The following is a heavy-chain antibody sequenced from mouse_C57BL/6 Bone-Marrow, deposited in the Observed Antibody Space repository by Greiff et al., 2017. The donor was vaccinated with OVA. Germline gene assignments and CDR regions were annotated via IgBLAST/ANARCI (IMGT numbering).Heavy chain of an antibody. CDR1: GYTFTSYW. V-gene: IGHV1-64*01. J-gene: IGHJ2*01. CDR2: IHPNSGST. CDR3: ARYPFTTVVATKDY. D-gene: IGHD1-1*01. Sequence: VQLQQPGAELVKPGASVKLSCKASGYTFTSYWMHWVKQRPGQGLEWIGMIHPNSGSTNYNEKFKSKATLTVDKSSSTAYMQLSSLTSEDSAVYYCARYPFTTVVATKDYWGQGTTLTVSS.